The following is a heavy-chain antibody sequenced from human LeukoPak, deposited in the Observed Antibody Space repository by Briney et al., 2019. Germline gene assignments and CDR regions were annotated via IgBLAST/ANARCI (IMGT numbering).Heavy chain of an antibody. CDR2: IIPIFGTA. Sequence: ASVKVSCKASGGTFSSYAISWVRQAPGQGLEWMGGIIPIFGTANYAQKFQGRVTITADESTSTAYMELSSLRSEDTAVYYCARAYAKSYYGSGSYPNWFDPWGQGTLVTVSS. D-gene: IGHD3-10*01. CDR3: ARAYAKSYYGSGSYPNWFDP. V-gene: IGHV1-69*13. J-gene: IGHJ5*02. CDR1: GGTFSSYA.